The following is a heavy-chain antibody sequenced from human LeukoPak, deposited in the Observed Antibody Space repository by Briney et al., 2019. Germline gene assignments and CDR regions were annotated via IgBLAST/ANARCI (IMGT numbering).Heavy chain of an antibody. D-gene: IGHD6-19*01. CDR1: VFTFSSYS. CDR3: ARDLSSGTFNYYYMDV. V-gene: IGHV3-21*01. J-gene: IGHJ6*03. CDR2: ISSSSSHI. Sequence: GGSLRLSCAVSVFTFSSYSMNWVRQAPGKGLEWVSSISSSSSHIYYADSVKGRFTISRDNAKNSLYLQMNSLRAEDTAVYYCARDLSSGTFNYYYMDVWGKGTTVTISS.